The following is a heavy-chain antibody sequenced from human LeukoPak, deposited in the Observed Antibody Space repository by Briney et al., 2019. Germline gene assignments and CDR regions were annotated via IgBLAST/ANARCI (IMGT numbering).Heavy chain of an antibody. Sequence: GGSLRLSCAASGFTFSSYGMHWVRQVPGKGLEWVAFIRYDGSNKYYADSVKGRFTISRDNSKNTLYLQMNSLRAEDTAVYYCAKDIQVLLWFGELLPPDYWGQGTLVTVSS. CDR3: AKDIQVLLWFGELLPPDY. J-gene: IGHJ4*02. D-gene: IGHD3-10*01. CDR1: GFTFSSYG. V-gene: IGHV3-30*02. CDR2: IRYDGSNK.